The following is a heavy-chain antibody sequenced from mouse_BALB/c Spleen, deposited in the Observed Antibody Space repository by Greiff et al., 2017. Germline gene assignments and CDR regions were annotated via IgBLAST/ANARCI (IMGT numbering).Heavy chain of an antibody. D-gene: IGHD2-2*01. Sequence: QVQLQQSGAELVRPGTSVKVSCKASGYAFTNYLIEWVKQRPGQGLEWIGVINPGSGGTNYNQKFKDKATLTADKSSSTAYMQLSSLTSEDSAVYYCARGRGYDGAMDYWGQGTSVTVSS. CDR2: INPGSGGT. CDR3: ARGRGYDGAMDY. CDR1: GYAFTNYL. J-gene: IGHJ4*01. V-gene: IGHV1-54*01.